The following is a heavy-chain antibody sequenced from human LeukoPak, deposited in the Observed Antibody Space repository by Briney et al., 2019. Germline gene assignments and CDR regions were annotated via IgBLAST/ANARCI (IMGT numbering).Heavy chain of an antibody. CDR3: ARGHPTDIVVVPAALGAFDI. D-gene: IGHD2-2*01. Sequence: ASVKVSCKASGYTFTSYYMHWVRQAPGQGLEWMGIINPSGGSTSYAQKFQGRVTMTRDTSTSTVYMELSSLRSEDTAVYYCARGHPTDIVVVPAALGAFDIWGQGTMVTVSS. CDR1: GYTFTSYY. J-gene: IGHJ3*02. CDR2: INPSGGST. V-gene: IGHV1-46*01.